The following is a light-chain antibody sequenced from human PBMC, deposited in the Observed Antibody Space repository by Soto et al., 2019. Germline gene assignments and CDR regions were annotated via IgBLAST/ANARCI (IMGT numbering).Light chain of an antibody. CDR1: QSVSSSY. J-gene: IGKJ1*01. CDR3: QQYATSQT. Sequence: EIVLTQSPGTLSLSPGERATLSCRASQSVSSSYVAWYQQKPGQAPRLLIYASSTRATGIPDRFSGSGSGTDFTLSISRLEPEDFGVYYCQQYATSQTFGQGTKVEIK. V-gene: IGKV3-20*01. CDR2: ASS.